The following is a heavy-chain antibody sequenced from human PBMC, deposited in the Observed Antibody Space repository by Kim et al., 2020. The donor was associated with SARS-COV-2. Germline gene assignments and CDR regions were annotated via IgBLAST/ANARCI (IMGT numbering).Heavy chain of an antibody. D-gene: IGHD2-15*01. CDR2: INHSGST. CDR3: ARARRGSWPDYDYYGLDV. J-gene: IGHJ6*02. CDR1: GGSFSGYY. V-gene: IGHV4-34*01. Sequence: SETLSLTCVVYGGSFSGYYWSWIRQPPGKGLEWIGEINHSGSTSYNPSLKSRFTISLDTSKNQFSLNLSSGTAADTAVYYCARARRGSWPDYDYYGLDVWGQGTTVTVSS.